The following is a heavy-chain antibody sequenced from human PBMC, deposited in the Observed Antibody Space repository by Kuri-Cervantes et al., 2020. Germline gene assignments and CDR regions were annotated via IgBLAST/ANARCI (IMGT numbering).Heavy chain of an antibody. CDR2: IWYDGSNK. CDR1: GFTFSSYG. Sequence: GESLKISCAASGFTFSSYGMHWVRQAPGKGLEWVAVIWYDGSNKYYADSVKGRFTISRDNSKNTLYLQMNSLRAEDTAVYYCASRVGGGWYFDLWGRGTLVTVSS. V-gene: IGHV3-33*01. CDR3: ASRVGGGWYFDL. D-gene: IGHD3-16*01. J-gene: IGHJ2*01.